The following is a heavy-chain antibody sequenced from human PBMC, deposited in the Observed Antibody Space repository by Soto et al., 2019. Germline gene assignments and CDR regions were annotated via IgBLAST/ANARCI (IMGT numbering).Heavy chain of an antibody. Sequence: ASVKVSCKASRYTFTNYYIHWVRQAPGQGLEWMGIINPSGGSTSYAQKLQGRVTMTRDASTSTVYMELNSLRSEDTALYYCVREDLISMRDYYFAYWGQGTQVTVSS. J-gene: IGHJ4*02. CDR1: RYTFTNYY. CDR3: VREDLISMRDYYFAY. V-gene: IGHV1-46*01. D-gene: IGHD3-22*01. CDR2: INPSGGST.